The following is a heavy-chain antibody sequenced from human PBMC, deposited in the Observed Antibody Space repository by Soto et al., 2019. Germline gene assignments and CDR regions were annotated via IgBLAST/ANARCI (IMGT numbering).Heavy chain of an antibody. V-gene: IGHV4-34*01. D-gene: IGHD2-21*01. CDR1: GGSFSGYY. CDR2: INHSGST. CDR3: ARVWRGAFAF. J-gene: IGHJ3*01. Sequence: SETLSLTCAVYGGSFSGYYWSWIRQPPGKGLEWIGEINHSGSTNYNPSLKSRVTISVDTSKNQFSLKLSSVTAADTAVYYCARVWRGAFAFWGQGTLVTVSS.